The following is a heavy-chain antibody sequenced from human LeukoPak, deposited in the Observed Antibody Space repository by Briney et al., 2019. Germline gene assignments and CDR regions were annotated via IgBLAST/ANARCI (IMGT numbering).Heavy chain of an antibody. CDR2: ISDSGGST. V-gene: IGHV3-23*01. J-gene: IGHJ5*02. Sequence: PGGSLRLSCAASGFTFSSYAMSWVRQAPGKGLEWVSAISDSGGSTYYADSVKGRFTISRDNSKNTLYLQMNSLRAEDTAVYYCAKDSAVAGTNWFDPWGQGTLVTASS. CDR1: GFTFSSYA. D-gene: IGHD6-19*01. CDR3: AKDSAVAGTNWFDP.